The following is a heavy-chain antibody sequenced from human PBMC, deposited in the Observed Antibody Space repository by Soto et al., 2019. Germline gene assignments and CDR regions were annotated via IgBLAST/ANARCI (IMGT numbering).Heavy chain of an antibody. CDR2: IIPIFGTA. CDR3: ARPPQAGASSGWYAY. V-gene: IGHV1-69*01. J-gene: IGHJ4*02. D-gene: IGHD6-19*01. CDR1: GGTFSSYA. Sequence: QVQLVQSGAEVKKPGSSVKVSCKASGGTFSSYAISWVRQAPGQGLEWMGGIIPIFGTANYAQKFQGRVTINAAESTSTAYMELSSLRSEDTAVYYCARPPQAGASSGWYAYLGQGTLVTVSS.